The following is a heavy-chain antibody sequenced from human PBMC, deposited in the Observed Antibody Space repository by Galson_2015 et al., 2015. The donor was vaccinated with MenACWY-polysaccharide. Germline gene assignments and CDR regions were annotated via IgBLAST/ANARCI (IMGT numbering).Heavy chain of an antibody. V-gene: IGHV3-7*01. D-gene: IGHD4-23*01. CDR1: GFSFGTSW. Sequence: SLRLSCAASGFSFGTSWMTWFRQAPGKGLEWVANIAPDGSEMFYVHSVKGRFTISRDNARNSLYLQMHSLRADDTAEYYCARVLTHWYCDLWGRGTLVTVSP. CDR3: ARVLTHWYCDL. J-gene: IGHJ2*01. CDR2: IAPDGSEM.